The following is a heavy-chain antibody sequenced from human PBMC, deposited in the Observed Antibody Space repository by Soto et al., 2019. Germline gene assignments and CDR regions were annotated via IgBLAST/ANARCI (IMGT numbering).Heavy chain of an antibody. V-gene: IGHV1-18*01. CDR2: ISAYNGNT. D-gene: IGHD6-13*01. Sequence: QVQLVQSGAEVKKPGASVKVSCKASGYTFTSYGISWVRQAPGQGLEWMGWISAYNGNTNYAQKLQGRVTMTTDTTTSTAYTELRSLRSDATAVYYCARESSRSCHDYWGQGTLVTVSS. CDR1: GYTFTSYG. CDR3: ARESSRSCHDY. J-gene: IGHJ4*02.